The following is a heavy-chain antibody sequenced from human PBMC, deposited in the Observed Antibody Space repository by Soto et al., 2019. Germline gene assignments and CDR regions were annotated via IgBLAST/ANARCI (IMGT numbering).Heavy chain of an antibody. CDR1: GFTFSSYA. V-gene: IGHV3-23*01. CDR2: ISGSGGST. D-gene: IGHD6-19*01. J-gene: IGHJ4*02. CDR3: AKEGQWLVFMLQDY. Sequence: EVQLLESGGGLVQPGGSLRLSCAASGFTFSSYAMSWVRQAPGKGLEWVSAISGSGGSTYYADSVKGRFTISRDNSKNTMYLQMKSLRAEDTAVYYCAKEGQWLVFMLQDYWGQGTLVTVSS.